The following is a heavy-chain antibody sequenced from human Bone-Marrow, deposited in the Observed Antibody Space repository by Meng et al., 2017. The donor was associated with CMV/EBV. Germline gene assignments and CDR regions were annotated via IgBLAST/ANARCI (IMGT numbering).Heavy chain of an antibody. J-gene: IGHJ4*02. V-gene: IGHV4-39*01. CDR1: GGSISSSSYY. D-gene: IGHD6-13*01. CDR3: ARRYSSSSYCFDY. CDR2: IYYSGST. Sequence: SETLSLTCTVSGGSISSSSYYWGWIRQPPGKGLEWIGSIYYSGSTYYNPSLKSRVTISVDTSKNQFSLKLSSVTAADTAVYYCARRYSSSSYCFDYWGQGTLVTVSS.